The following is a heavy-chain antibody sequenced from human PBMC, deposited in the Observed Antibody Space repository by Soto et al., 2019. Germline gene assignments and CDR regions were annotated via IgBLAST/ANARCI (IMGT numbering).Heavy chain of an antibody. Sequence: ASVKVSCKASGYTFTSYYMHWVRQAPGQGLEWMGIINPSGGSTSYAQKFQGRVTMTRDTSTSTVYMELSSLRSEDTAVYYCARSPAWSDDYYYGMDVWGQGTTVTVSS. V-gene: IGHV1-46*01. CDR2: INPSGGST. D-gene: IGHD2-8*02. CDR1: GYTFTSYY. J-gene: IGHJ6*02. CDR3: ARSPAWSDDYYYGMDV.